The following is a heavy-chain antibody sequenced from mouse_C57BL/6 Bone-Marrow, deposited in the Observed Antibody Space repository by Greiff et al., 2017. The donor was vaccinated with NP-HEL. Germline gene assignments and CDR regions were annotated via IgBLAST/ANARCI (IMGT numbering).Heavy chain of an antibody. CDR1: GFTFSSYA. CDR2: ISSGGDYI. D-gene: IGHD1-1*01. CDR3: TRGYYPYYFDY. J-gene: IGHJ2*01. Sequence: EVMLVESGEGLVKPGGSLKLSCAASGFTFSSYAMSWVRQTPEKRLEWVAYISSGGDYIYYADTVKGRFTISRDNARNTLYLQMSSLKSEDTAMYYCTRGYYPYYFDYWGQGTTLTVSS. V-gene: IGHV5-9-1*02.